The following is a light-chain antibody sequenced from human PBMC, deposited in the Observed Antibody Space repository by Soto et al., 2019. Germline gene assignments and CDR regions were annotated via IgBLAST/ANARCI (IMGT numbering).Light chain of an antibody. V-gene: IGKV1-6*01. CDR1: QDIRNH. J-gene: IGKJ2*01. Sequence: AIQMTQSPSSLSASVGDRVTITCRASQDIRNHLAWYQQKPGTAPKVLISAASSLQTGVPSRFSGSGSGADFTLPISSLQPEDIATYSCLQDVTFPSTFGQGTKLEVK. CDR3: LQDVTFPST. CDR2: AAS.